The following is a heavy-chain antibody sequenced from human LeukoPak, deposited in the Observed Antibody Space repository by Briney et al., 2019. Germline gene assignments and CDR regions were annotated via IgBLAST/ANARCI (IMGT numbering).Heavy chain of an antibody. V-gene: IGHV4-59*11. CDR2: IYQSGTS. J-gene: IGHJ4*02. Sequence: PSETLSLTCTVSGGSISSHYWSWIRQPPGKGLEWIGYIYQSGTSNYNPSLKSRVTISVGLSKNQFSLKLRSVTAADTAVYYCAREGYASGWNDFWGQGTLVTVSS. CDR1: GGSISSHY. CDR3: AREGYASGWNDF. D-gene: IGHD6-19*01.